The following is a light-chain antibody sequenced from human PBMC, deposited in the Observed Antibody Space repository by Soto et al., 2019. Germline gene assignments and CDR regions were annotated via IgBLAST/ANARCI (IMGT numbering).Light chain of an antibody. Sequence: EIVMTQSPAMLSVSPGERATLSCRASQNVNNRLAWYQQKAGQPPRLLIYGASTRATCIPARFSGSGSGTEFTLTISSLQSEDFAVYYCQHFNSWPLLFGQGTKV. J-gene: IGKJ1*01. CDR2: GAS. V-gene: IGKV3-15*01. CDR3: QHFNSWPLL. CDR1: QNVNNR.